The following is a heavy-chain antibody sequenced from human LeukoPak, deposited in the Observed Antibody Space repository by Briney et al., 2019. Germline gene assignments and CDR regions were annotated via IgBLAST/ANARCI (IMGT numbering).Heavy chain of an antibody. CDR3: ARHREFYAFDI. CDR2: IYYSGST. J-gene: IGHJ3*02. V-gene: IGHV4-39*01. CDR1: GGSISSSSYY. Sequence: PSETLSLTCTVSGGSISSSSYYWGWIRQPPGKGLEWIGSIYYSGSTYYNPSLKSRVTISVDTSKNQFSLKLSSVTAADTAVYYCARHREFYAFDIWGQGTMVTVSS.